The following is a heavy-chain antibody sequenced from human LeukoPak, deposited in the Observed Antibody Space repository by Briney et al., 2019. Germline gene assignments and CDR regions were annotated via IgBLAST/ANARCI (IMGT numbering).Heavy chain of an antibody. CDR2: IYYSGST. Sequence: PSETLSLTCTVSGGSISSGGYYWSWIRQHPGKGLEWIGYIYYSGSTYYNPSLKSRVTISVDTSKNQFSLKLSSVTAADTAVYYCARDPGYYDSSGRPTGYFDYWSQGTLVTVSS. V-gene: IGHV4-31*03. CDR3: ARDPGYYDSSGRPTGYFDY. D-gene: IGHD3-22*01. J-gene: IGHJ4*02. CDR1: GGSISSGGYY.